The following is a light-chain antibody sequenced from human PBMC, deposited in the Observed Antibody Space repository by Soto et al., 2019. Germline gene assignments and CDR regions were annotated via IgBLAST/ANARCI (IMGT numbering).Light chain of an antibody. Sequence: QAVVTQPPSVSGAPGQRVTISCTGSSSNIGAGYDVHWYQQLPGTAPKLLIYENNNRPSGVPDRFSGSKSGTSASLAITGLQAEDEADYFCQSYDSRLSVVFGGGTKLTVL. CDR3: QSYDSRLSVV. J-gene: IGLJ2*01. V-gene: IGLV1-40*01. CDR1: SSNIGAGYD. CDR2: ENN.